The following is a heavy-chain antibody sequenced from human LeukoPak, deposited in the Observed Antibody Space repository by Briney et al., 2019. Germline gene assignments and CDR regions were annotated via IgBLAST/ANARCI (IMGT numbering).Heavy chain of an antibody. CDR1: GFTFSDYY. CDR2: INHSGST. Sequence: KTGGSLRLSCAASGFTFSDYYMQWIRQTPGKGLEWIGEINHSGSTNYNPSLKSRVTISVDTSKNQFSLKLSSVTAADTAVYYCARHRPGYDILTGYFVPYYFDYWGQGTLVTVSS. CDR3: ARHRPGYDILTGYFVPYYFDY. D-gene: IGHD3-9*01. J-gene: IGHJ4*02. V-gene: IGHV4-34*01.